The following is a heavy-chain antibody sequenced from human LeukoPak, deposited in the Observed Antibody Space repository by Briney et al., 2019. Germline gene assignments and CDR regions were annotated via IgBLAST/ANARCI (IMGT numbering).Heavy chain of an antibody. CDR2: IIPIFGTA. D-gene: IGHD2-2*01. V-gene: IGHV1-69*05. J-gene: IGHJ4*02. CDR3: AEGYCSSTSCSGSLGY. CDR1: GGTFSSYA. Sequence: RASVTVSCKASGGTFSSYAISWVRQAPGQGLEWMGGIIPIFGTANYAQKFQGRVTITTDESTSTAYMELSSLRSEDTAVYYCAEGYCSSTSCSGSLGYWGQGTLVTVSS.